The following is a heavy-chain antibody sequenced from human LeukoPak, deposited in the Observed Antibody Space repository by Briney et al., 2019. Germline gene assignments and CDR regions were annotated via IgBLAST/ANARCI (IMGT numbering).Heavy chain of an antibody. CDR1: GYNFATYW. J-gene: IGHJ4*02. V-gene: IGHV5-51*01. CDR2: IYPADSDT. D-gene: IGHD5-12*01. Sequence: GESLKISCKSSGYNFATYWIGWVRQMPGKGLEDMGIIYPADSDTTYSPSFQGQVTISANKSITTAYLQWSSLKASDTAIYYCVRRAATTPHPYFDYWGQGTLVTVSS. CDR3: VRRAATTPHPYFDY.